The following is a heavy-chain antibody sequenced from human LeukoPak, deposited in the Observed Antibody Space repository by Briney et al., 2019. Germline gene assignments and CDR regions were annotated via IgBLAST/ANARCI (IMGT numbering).Heavy chain of an antibody. CDR1: GFTFSNAW. D-gene: IGHD5-18*01. V-gene: IGHV3-30*02. Sequence: GGSLRLSCAASGFTFSNAWMSWVRQAPGKGLEWVAFIRYDGSNKYYADSVKGRFTISIDNSKHRIYLQMNSLRTEDTAVYSCAKDHASLDTAMVTLFEFDNWGQGTLVTVSS. CDR2: IRYDGSNK. CDR3: AKDHASLDTAMVTLFEFDN. J-gene: IGHJ4*02.